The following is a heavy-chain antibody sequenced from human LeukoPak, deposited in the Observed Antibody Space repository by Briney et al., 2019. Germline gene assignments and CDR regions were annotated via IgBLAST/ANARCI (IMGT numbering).Heavy chain of an antibody. J-gene: IGHJ6*03. CDR1: GFTFSSYS. CDR2: ISSSSSYI. Sequence: GGFLRLSCAASGFTFSSYSMNWVRQAPGKGLEWVSSISSSSSYIYYADSVKGRFTISRDNAKNSLYLQMNSLRAEDTAVYYCARGSEEVCSTSCYYYYYMDVWGKGTTVTVSS. V-gene: IGHV3-21*01. D-gene: IGHD2-2*01. CDR3: ARGSEEVCSTSCYYYYYMDV.